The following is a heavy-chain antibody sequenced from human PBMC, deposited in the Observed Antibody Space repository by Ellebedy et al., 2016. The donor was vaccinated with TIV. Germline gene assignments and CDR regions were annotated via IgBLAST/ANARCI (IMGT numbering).Heavy chain of an antibody. D-gene: IGHD6-13*01. CDR2: ISAYNGNT. J-gene: IGHJ4*02. CDR1: GYTFTSYG. CDR3: ARATDTPLVIAAAGTGFDY. V-gene: IGHV1-18*04. Sequence: ASVKVSCXASGYTFTSYGISWVRQAPGQGLEWMGWISAYNGNTNYAQKLQGRVTMTTDTSTSTAYMELRSLRSDDTAVYYCARATDTPLVIAAAGTGFDYWGQGTLVTVSS.